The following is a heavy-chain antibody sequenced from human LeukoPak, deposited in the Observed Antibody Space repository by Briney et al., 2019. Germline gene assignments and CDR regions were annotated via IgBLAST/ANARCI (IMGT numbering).Heavy chain of an antibody. CDR3: ARSGSWTLNFDS. Sequence: SETLSLTCTVSGGSISGYYWSWIRQPPGKGLEWIAYIYYSGNTNYNPSLKSRVTISVDTSKNQFSLKVSSVTAADTAVYYCARSGSWTLNFDSWGQGTLVTVSS. V-gene: IGHV4-59*01. CDR1: GGSISGYY. CDR2: IYYSGNT. J-gene: IGHJ4*02. D-gene: IGHD6-13*01.